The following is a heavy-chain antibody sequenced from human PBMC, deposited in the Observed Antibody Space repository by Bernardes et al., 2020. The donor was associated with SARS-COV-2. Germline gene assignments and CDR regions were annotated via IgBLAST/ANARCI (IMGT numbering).Heavy chain of an antibody. V-gene: IGHV3-72*01. J-gene: IGHJ4*02. CDR2: SRNKANSYTT. CDR1: GFTFSDHS. D-gene: IGHD2-15*01. Sequence: GSLRFSSASPGFTFSDHSMDGVHKPPGKGREWVARSRNKANSYTTDYAASVKDRFSISRDDSKNSLYLQMNSLKTEDTAVYYCARRTLGYCSSGSCYNDYWGQGTLGTVSS. CDR3: ARRTLGYCSSGSCYNDY.